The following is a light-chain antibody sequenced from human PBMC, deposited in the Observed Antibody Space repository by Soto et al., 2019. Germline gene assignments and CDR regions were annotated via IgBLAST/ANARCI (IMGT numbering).Light chain of an antibody. CDR1: SSDVGSYDF. CDR2: EVS. Sequence: QSALTQPASVSGSPGQSITMSCTGTSSDVGSYDFVSWYQQHPGKAPKLLIYEVSNRPSGVSARFSGSKSDNTASLTISGLQAADEADYSSSTVRDVFGSGTKVTVL. J-gene: IGLJ1*01. CDR3: STVRDV. V-gene: IGLV2-14*01.